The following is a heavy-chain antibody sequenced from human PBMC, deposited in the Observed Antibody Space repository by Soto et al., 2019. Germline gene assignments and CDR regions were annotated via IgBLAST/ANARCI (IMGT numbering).Heavy chain of an antibody. CDR3: AHSARRYNWNEGYYYYLDV. CDR1: GFSLSTSGVG. V-gene: IGHV2-5*01. Sequence: QITLKESGPTLVKPTQTLTLTCTFSGFSLSTSGVGVGWIRQPPGEDLEWLALIFWNDDKRYSPSLRSRLTIAKQTSKNQVVLAMTDIDPVDTATYSCAHSARRYNWNEGYYYYLDVWGKGTTVTVSS. CDR2: IFWNDDK. D-gene: IGHD1-20*01. J-gene: IGHJ6*03.